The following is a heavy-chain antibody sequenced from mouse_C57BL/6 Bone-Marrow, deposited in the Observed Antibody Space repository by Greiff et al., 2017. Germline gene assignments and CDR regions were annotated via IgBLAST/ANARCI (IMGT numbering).Heavy chain of an antibody. CDR1: GFSLTSYA. D-gene: IGHD2-2*01. V-gene: IGHV2-9-1*01. CDR2: IWTGGGT. J-gene: IGHJ3*01. CDR3: ARVTGYREVLAY. Sequence: QVQLKESGPGLVAPSQSLSITCTVSGFSLTSYAISWVRQPPGKGLEWLGVIWTGGGTNYNSALKSRLSISTDNSKSQVFLKMNCMQTDDTARYYCARVTGYREVLAYWGQGTLVTVSA.